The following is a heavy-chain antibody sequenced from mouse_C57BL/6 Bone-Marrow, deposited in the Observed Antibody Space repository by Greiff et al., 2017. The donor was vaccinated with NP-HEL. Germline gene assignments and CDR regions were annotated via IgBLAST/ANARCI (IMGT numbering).Heavy chain of an antibody. Sequence: QVQLQQPGTELVKPGASVKLSCKASGYTFTSYWMHWVKQRPGQGLEWIGNINPSNGGTNYNEKFKSKATLTVDKSSSTTYMQLSSLTSEDSAVYSFAGLGITRAWFAYWGQGTLVTVSA. D-gene: IGHD2-4*01. CDR3: AGLGITRAWFAY. CDR2: INPSNGGT. CDR1: GYTFTSYW. V-gene: IGHV1-53*01. J-gene: IGHJ3*01.